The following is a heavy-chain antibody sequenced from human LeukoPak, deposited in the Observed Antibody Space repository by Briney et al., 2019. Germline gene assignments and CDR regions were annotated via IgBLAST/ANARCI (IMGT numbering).Heavy chain of an antibody. CDR2: IYPGDSDT. V-gene: IGHV5-51*01. Sequence: GESLKISCKGSGYSFTNCWIGWVREMPGQGLEWMGIIYPGDSDTRYSPSFQGQVTMSADKSISTAYLQWSSLKASDTAMYYCARQTRYCGGDCNSFDYWGQGTLVTVSP. D-gene: IGHD2-21*02. CDR1: GYSFTNCW. CDR3: ARQTRYCGGDCNSFDY. J-gene: IGHJ4*02.